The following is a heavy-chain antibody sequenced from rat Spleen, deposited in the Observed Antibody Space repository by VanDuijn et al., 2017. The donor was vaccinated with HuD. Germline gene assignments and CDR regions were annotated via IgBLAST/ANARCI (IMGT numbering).Heavy chain of an antibody. CDR2: MSPSGGNT. J-gene: IGHJ4*01. CDR3: TRGGNYALDA. Sequence: EVHLVESGGGLVKPGRSLKVSCVASGFTFSNSGMHWIRQAPTKGLEWVASMSPSGGNTYYRDSVQGRFIISRDNAKSTLYLQMNSLRSEDTATYYCTRGGNYALDAWGQGASVTVSS. CDR1: GFTFSNSG. V-gene: IGHV5-19*01. D-gene: IGHD1-11*01.